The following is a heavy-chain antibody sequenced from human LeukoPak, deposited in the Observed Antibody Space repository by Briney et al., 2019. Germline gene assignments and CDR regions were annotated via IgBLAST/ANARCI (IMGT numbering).Heavy chain of an antibody. CDR3: TRGFRDYDSSGYTFDY. Sequence: GGSLRLSCAASGFTFSGPAMHWVRQAAGKGLEWVGRIRSKTDSYATAYAASVKGRFTISREDSKNTAYPQMNSLKTEDTAVYYCTRGFRDYDSSGYTFDYWGQGTVVTVSS. D-gene: IGHD3-22*01. CDR1: GFTFSGPA. CDR2: IRSKTDSYAT. J-gene: IGHJ4*02. V-gene: IGHV3-73*01.